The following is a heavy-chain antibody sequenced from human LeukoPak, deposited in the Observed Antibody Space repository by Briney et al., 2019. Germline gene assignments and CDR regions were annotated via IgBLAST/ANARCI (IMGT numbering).Heavy chain of an antibody. D-gene: IGHD1-26*01. CDR1: GGSISNSSYY. J-gene: IGHJ4*02. CDR2: IYYSGST. CDR3: ARWEDGGY. V-gene: IGHV4-39*01. Sequence: SGTLSLTCVVSGGSISNSSYYWGWIRQPPGKGLEWIGSIYYSGSTYYNPSLKSRVTISVDTSKNQFSLKLSSVTAADTAVYYCARWEDGGYWGQGTLVTVSS.